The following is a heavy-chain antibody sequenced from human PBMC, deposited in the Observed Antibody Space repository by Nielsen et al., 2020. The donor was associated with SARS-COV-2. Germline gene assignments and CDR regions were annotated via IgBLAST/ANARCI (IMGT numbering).Heavy chain of an antibody. CDR1: GFTFSSYG. Sequence: GESLKISCAASGFTFSSYGMHWVRQAPGKGLEWVAVISYDGSNKYYADSVKGRFTISRDNSKNTLYLQMNSLRAEDTAVYYCAKIDAGGDYYYGMDVWGQGTTVTVSS. D-gene: IGHD3-10*01. V-gene: IGHV3-30*18. CDR2: ISYDGSNK. CDR3: AKIDAGGDYYYGMDV. J-gene: IGHJ6*02.